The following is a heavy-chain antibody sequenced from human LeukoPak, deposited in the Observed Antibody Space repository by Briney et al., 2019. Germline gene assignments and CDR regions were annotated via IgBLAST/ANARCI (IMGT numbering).Heavy chain of an antibody. CDR1: RFTFSSYW. CDR2: IKQDGSEK. D-gene: IGHD5-18*01. CDR3: ARESGHTYDYCDY. J-gene: IGHJ4*01. V-gene: IGHV3-7*05. Sequence: GGSLRLSCAASRFTFSSYWMTWVRQGPGKGLEWVANIKQDGSEKYYVGSVKGRFTISRDNTKNLLYLQMNSLRAEDTAVYYCARESGHTYDYCDYWGHGTLVTVSS.